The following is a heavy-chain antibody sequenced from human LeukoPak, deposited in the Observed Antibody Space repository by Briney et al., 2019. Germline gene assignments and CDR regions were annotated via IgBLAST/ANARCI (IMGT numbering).Heavy chain of an antibody. CDR1: GFTFSSYS. Sequence: GSLRLSCAASGFTFSSYSMNWVRQAPGKGLEWVSSISSSTSYIYYADSVKGRFTISRDNAKNSLYLQMNSLRAEDTAVYYCAREFRDGYNRGYFDYWGQGTLVTVSS. CDR3: AREFRDGYNRGYFDY. J-gene: IGHJ4*02. V-gene: IGHV3-21*01. D-gene: IGHD5-24*01. CDR2: ISSSTSYI.